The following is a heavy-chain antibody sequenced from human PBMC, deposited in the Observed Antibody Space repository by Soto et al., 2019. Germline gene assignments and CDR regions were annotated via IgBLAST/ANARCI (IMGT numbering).Heavy chain of an antibody. J-gene: IGHJ4*02. Sequence: SETLSRTCTVSGGSISSSSYYCGGILHPPGKGLEGIGRIYYSGSTYYNPSLKSRVTISVDTSKNQFYLKLSSVTAADTAVYYCARGRIKIFGVVIPIEYWGQGNLVTVS. D-gene: IGHD3-3*01. CDR1: GGSISSSSYY. CDR3: ARGRIKIFGVVIPIEY. V-gene: IGHV4-39*01. CDR2: IYYSGST.